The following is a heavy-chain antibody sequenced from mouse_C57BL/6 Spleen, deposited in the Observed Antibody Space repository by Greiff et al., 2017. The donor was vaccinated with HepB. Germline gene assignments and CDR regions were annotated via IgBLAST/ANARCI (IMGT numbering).Heavy chain of an antibody. V-gene: IGHV1-81*01. CDR1: GYTFTSYG. CDR2: IYPRSGNT. CDR3: ARLYSNYDYYAMDY. J-gene: IGHJ4*01. Sequence: VQLQQSGAELARPGASVKLSCKASGYTFTSYGISWVKQRTGQGLEWIGEIYPRSGNTYYNEKFKGKATLTADKSSSTAYMELRSLTSEDSAVYFCARLYSNYDYYAMDYWGQGTSVTVSS. D-gene: IGHD2-5*01.